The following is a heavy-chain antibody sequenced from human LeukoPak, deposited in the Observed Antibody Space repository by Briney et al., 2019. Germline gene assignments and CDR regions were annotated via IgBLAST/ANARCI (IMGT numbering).Heavy chain of an antibody. V-gene: IGHV3-23*01. CDR2: ISGSGGST. Sequence: GGSLRLSCAASGFTFSSYAMSWVRQAPGKGLEWVSAISGSGGSTYYADSVKGRFTISRDNSKNTLYLQMNSLRAEDTAVYYCAKDLSPPKYYYDSSGATTPYYFDYWGQGTLVTVSS. CDR3: AKDLSPPKYYYDSSGATTPYYFDY. CDR1: GFTFSSYA. J-gene: IGHJ4*02. D-gene: IGHD3-22*01.